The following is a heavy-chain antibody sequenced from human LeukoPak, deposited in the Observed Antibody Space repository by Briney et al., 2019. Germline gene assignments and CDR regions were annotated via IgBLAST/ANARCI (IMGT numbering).Heavy chain of an antibody. J-gene: IGHJ5*02. D-gene: IGHD2-2*01. CDR3: ATGARYQTQNWFDP. V-gene: IGHV1-24*01. Sequence: ASVTVSCMVSGYTLTELSMHWVRQAPGKGREWVGGVDPEDGETIYAQKFQGRVTMTEDTSTDTAYMELSSLRSEDTAVYYCATGARYQTQNWFDPWGQGTLVTVSS. CDR2: VDPEDGET. CDR1: GYTLTELS.